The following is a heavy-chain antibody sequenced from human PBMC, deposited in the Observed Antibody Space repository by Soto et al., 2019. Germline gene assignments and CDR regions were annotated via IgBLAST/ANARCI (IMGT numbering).Heavy chain of an antibody. J-gene: IGHJ3*02. CDR1: GYTFTSYG. D-gene: IGHD2-2*02. CDR3: ATESCSSTSCYISSAFDI. CDR2: ISTYKGNT. V-gene: IGHV1-18*01. Sequence: ASVKVSCKTSGYTFTSYGISWVRQAPGQGLEWMGWISTYKGNTNYARKFQGRVTMTEDTSTDTAYMELSSLRSEDTAVYYCATESCSSTSCYISSAFDIWGQGTMVTVSS.